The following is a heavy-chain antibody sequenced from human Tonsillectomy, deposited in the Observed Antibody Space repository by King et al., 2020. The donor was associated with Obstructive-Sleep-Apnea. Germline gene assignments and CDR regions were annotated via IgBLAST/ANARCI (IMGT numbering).Heavy chain of an antibody. V-gene: IGHV4-34*01. CDR2: INHSGST. D-gene: IGHD3-10*01. CDR3: ARGTTRGVIISPVDY. J-gene: IGHJ4*02. Sequence: VQLQQWGAGLLKPSETLSLTCAVYGGSFSGYYWSWIRQPPGKGLEWIGEINHSGSTNYNPSLTSRVTISVDTSKNQFSLKLSSVTAADTAVYYCARGTTRGVIISPVDYWGQGTLVTVSS. CDR1: GGSFSGYY.